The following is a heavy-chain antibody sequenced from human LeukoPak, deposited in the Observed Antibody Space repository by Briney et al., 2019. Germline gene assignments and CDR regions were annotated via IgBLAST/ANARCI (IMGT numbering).Heavy chain of an antibody. Sequence: PGGSLRLSCEVSGFTFSSRDIHWVRQAPGKGLEWVAVISYVGDNQYYADSVKGRFTISRDNSKNTLYLQMNSLRPEDTAIYYCVRDHDSSSYPGNYYFDYWSQGTLVTVSS. CDR3: VRDHDSSSYPGNYYFDY. J-gene: IGHJ4*02. D-gene: IGHD3-22*01. CDR1: GFTFSSRD. CDR2: ISYVGDNQ. V-gene: IGHV3-30*04.